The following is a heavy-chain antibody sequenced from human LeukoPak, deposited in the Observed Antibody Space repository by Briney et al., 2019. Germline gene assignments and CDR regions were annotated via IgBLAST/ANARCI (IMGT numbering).Heavy chain of an antibody. Sequence: GRSLRLSCAASGFTFSSYAMHWVRQAPGKGLEWVAVISYDGSNKYYADSVKGRFTISRDNSKNTLYLQMNSLRAEDTAVYYCARDTRSHYYYGMDVWGQGTTVTVSS. CDR1: GFTFSSYA. J-gene: IGHJ6*02. CDR2: ISYDGSNK. D-gene: IGHD6-19*01. V-gene: IGHV3-30*14. CDR3: ARDTRSHYYYGMDV.